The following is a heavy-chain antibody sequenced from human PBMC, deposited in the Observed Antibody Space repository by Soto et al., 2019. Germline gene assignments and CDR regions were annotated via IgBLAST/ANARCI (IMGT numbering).Heavy chain of an antibody. J-gene: IGHJ6*02. V-gene: IGHV3-11*01. D-gene: IGHD3-22*01. CDR2: ISSSGSTT. CDR3: ARLDGNDYDSSGYYYYYYGMDV. Sequence: QVQLVESGGGLVKPGGSLRLSCAASGFTFSDYYMSWIRQAPGKGLEWVSYISSSGSTTYYADSVKGRFTISRDNAKNSLYLQMNSLRAEDTAVYYCARLDGNDYDSSGYYYYYYGMDVWGQGTTVTVSS. CDR1: GFTFSDYY.